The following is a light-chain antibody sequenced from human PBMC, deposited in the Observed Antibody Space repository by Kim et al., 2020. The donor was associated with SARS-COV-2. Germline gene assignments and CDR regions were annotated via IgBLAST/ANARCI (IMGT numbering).Light chain of an antibody. CDR2: GAS. CDR1: QTITRW. Sequence: AAVGDRVTITCRASQTITRWLAWYRQKLGKAPELLIYGASTLRSGVPSRFSGRGSGTEFTLTINGLQPDDFATYYCQQYNLYPLTFGGGTKVDIK. CDR3: QQYNLYPLT. V-gene: IGKV1-5*01. J-gene: IGKJ4*01.